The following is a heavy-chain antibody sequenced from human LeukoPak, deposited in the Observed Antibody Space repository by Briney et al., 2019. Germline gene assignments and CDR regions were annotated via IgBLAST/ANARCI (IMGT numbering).Heavy chain of an antibody. D-gene: IGHD6-6*01. CDR2: SMDKANSYST. CDR3: ARVARPRDAFDI. CDR1: RFTFSDHH. V-gene: IGHV3-72*01. Sequence: GGSLRLSCATSRFTFSDHHMDWVRQAPGKGLEWVGRSMDKANSYSTEYATSVKGRFTISRDDSKNSLYLQMNSLRTEDTAVYYCARVARPRDAFDIWGQGTMVTVSS. J-gene: IGHJ3*02.